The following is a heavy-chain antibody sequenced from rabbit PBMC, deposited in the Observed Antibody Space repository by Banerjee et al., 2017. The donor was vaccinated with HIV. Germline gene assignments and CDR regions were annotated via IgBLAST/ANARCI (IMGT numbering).Heavy chain of an antibody. CDR1: GFDFSSYG. CDR2: IDPVFGST. D-gene: IGHD1-1*01. Sequence: QEQLVESGGGLVQPGGSLKLSCKASGFDFSSYGVSWVRQAPGKGLEWIGYIDPVFGSTYYASWVNGRFTISSHNAQNTLYLQLNSLTAADTATYFCARSPYGVFSDYGAFKLWGQGTLVTVS. V-gene: IGHV1S47*01. J-gene: IGHJ4*01. CDR3: ARSPYGVFSDYGAFKL.